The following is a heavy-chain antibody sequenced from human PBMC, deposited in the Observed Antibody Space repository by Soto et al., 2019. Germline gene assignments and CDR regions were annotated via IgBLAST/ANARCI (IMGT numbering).Heavy chain of an antibody. J-gene: IGHJ4*02. V-gene: IGHV3-33*01. CDR1: GFSFSSYG. CDR2: IWYDGINK. CDR3: ARDGGYSGYDVYFDY. Sequence: GGSLRLSCEASGFSFSSYGMHWVRQAPSKGLEWVAGIWYDGINKYYADSVKGRFTISRDNSKNTVDLQMNSLRAEDTAVYYCARDGGYSGYDVYFDYWGQGTLVTVSS. D-gene: IGHD5-12*01.